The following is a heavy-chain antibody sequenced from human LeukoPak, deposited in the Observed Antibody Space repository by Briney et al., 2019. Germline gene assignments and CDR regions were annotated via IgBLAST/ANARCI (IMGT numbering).Heavy chain of an antibody. CDR2: IKSKTDGGTT. CDR3: TTGLSVVVLAATNY. J-gene: IGHJ4*02. Sequence: GGSLRLSCAASEFTFSNAWMSWVRQAPGKGLEWVGRIKSKTDGGTTDYAAPVKGRFTISRDDSKNTLYLQVNSLKTEDTAVYYCTTGLSVVVLAATNYWGQGTLVTVSS. V-gene: IGHV3-15*01. D-gene: IGHD2-15*01. CDR1: EFTFSNAW.